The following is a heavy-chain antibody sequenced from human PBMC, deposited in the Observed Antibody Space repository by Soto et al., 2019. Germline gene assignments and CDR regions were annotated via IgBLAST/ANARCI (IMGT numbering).Heavy chain of an antibody. J-gene: IGHJ4*02. CDR3: AKDSQAVADIFDY. D-gene: IGHD6-19*01. CDR2: ISWNSGSI. CDR1: GFTFDDYA. Sequence: EVQLVESGGGLVQPGRSLRLSCAASGFTFDDYAMHWVRQAPGKGREWVSGISWNSGSIGYADSVKGRFTISRDNAKNSLYLPMNSLRAEDTALYYCAKDSQAVADIFDYWGQGTLVTVSS. V-gene: IGHV3-9*01.